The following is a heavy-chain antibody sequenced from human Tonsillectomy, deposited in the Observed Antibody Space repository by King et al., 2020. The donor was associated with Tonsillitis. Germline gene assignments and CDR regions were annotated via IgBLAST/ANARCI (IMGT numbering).Heavy chain of an antibody. D-gene: IGHD4-17*01. CDR1: GYTFTRYG. V-gene: IGHV1-18*04. J-gene: IGHJ6*02. Sequence: QLVQSGAEVKKPGASVKVSCKASGYTFTRYGISWVRQAPGQGLEWMGWISAYNGNTNYAQNFQGRVTMTTDTSTSTVYMELRSLRSDDTAVYYCARYYGDYYRDYHGMDVWGQGTTVTVSS. CDR2: ISAYNGNT. CDR3: ARYYGDYYRDYHGMDV.